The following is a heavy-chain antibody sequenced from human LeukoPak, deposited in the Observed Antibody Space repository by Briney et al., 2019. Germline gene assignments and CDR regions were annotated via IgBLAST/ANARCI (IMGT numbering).Heavy chain of an antibody. CDR3: AHRRAPGDAFDI. Sequence: SGPTLVNPTQTLTLTCTFSGFSLSSSGVGVGWVRQPPGKALEWLALIYWNDDKRYSPSLKSRLTITKDTSKNQVVLTMTNMDPVDTATYYCAHRRAPGDAFDIWGQGTMVTVSS. D-gene: IGHD3-10*01. CDR2: IYWNDDK. J-gene: IGHJ3*02. CDR1: GFSLSSSGVG. V-gene: IGHV2-5*01.